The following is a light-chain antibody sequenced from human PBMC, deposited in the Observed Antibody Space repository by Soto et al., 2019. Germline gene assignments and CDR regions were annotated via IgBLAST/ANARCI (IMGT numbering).Light chain of an antibody. CDR2: EVV. CDR3: NSYTTRYTYV. V-gene: IGLV2-8*01. CDR1: KNDIGVYDF. Sequence: QSVLTQPPSASGSPGQSVTISCTGTKNDIGVYDFVSWYQHHPGKAPRLIIYEVVQRPSGVPDRFSGSKSGNTASLTISGLQAEDEADYYCNSYTTRYTYVFGTGTKVTVL. J-gene: IGLJ1*01.